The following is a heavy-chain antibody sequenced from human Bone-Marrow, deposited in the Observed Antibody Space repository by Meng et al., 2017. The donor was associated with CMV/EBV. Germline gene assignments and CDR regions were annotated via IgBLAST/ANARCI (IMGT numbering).Heavy chain of an antibody. D-gene: IGHD3-10*01. CDR1: GFTFSDYN. CDR3: ARDRDWELFDY. Sequence: DVQLVESGGGLGQPGGSLRLSCAVSGFTFSDYNIHWVRQAPGKGLVWVSRINTGANERTYEDSVKGRFSITRDNAKNTVFLQMNSLRAEDTAIYYCARDRDWELFDYWGQGILVTVSS. V-gene: IGHV3-74*03. CDR2: INTGANER. J-gene: IGHJ4*02.